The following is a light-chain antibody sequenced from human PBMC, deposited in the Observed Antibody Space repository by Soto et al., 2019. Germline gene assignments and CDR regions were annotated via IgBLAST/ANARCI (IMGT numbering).Light chain of an antibody. V-gene: IGKV1-16*02. Sequence: DIQMTQSPSSLSPSVGVRVTITCRASHVISNYLAWFQQKPGKAPKSLSYATSNLQSGVQSKFSGSGSGTDFMLTISSLQPEDFGTCYGQQYHTFPLTGGGGTEVDIK. J-gene: IGKJ4*02. CDR2: ATS. CDR3: QQYHTFPLT. CDR1: HVISNY.